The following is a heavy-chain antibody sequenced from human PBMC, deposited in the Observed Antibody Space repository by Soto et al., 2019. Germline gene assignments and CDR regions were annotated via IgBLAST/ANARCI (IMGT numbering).Heavy chain of an antibody. CDR1: GFTFSSYA. J-gene: IGHJ4*02. CDR2: ISYDGSNK. Sequence: QVQLVESGGGVVQPGRSLRLSCAASGFTFSSYAMHWVRQAPGKGLEWVAVISYDGSNKYYADSVKGRFTISRDNSKNTLYLQMNSLRAEDTAVYYCARDELGGHKAPDYWGQGTLVTVSS. CDR3: ARDELGGHKAPDY. V-gene: IGHV3-30-3*01. D-gene: IGHD1-26*01.